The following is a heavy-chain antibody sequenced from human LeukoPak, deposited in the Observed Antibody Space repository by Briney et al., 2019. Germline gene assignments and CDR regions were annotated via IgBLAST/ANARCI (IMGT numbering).Heavy chain of an antibody. J-gene: IGHJ4*02. V-gene: IGHV3-21*01. CDR2: ISSSSSSYI. CDR3: GRGSGVADY. D-gene: IGHD7-27*01. CDR1: GFTFSSYS. Sequence: GGSLRLSCAASGFTFSSYSMNWARQAPGKGLEWVSSISSSSSSYIYYADSVKGRFTISRDNAKNTLYLQMTSLRVEDTAVYYCGRGSGVADYWGQGALVTVSS.